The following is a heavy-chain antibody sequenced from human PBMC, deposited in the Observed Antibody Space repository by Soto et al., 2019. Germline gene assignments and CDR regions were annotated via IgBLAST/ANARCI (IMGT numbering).Heavy chain of an antibody. CDR2: MLHSGTT. D-gene: IGHD6-19*01. V-gene: IGHV4-4*02. J-gene: IGHJ3*01. Sequence: QVQLQESGPGLVKPSGTLSLTCAVSGDSISSPKWWTWVRRPPGKGLEWIGDMLHSGTTNYNPSLKSRVTISVDKSKNQFSLNLYSVTAADTAVYYCAYSPGWYRHDLWGPGTLVIVSS. CDR1: GDSISSPKW. CDR3: AYSPGWYRHDL.